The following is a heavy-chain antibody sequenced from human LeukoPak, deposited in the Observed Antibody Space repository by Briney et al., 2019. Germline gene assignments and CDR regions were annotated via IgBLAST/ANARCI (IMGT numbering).Heavy chain of an antibody. Sequence: GGSLRLSCAASGFTFSNYAMSWVSQAPGKGLEWVSAISGSGGSTYYADSVKGRFTISRDNSKSTLYLQMNSLRAEDTAVYYCAKDLSGGSATFDYWGQGTLVTVSS. CDR1: GFTFSNYA. CDR2: ISGSGGST. V-gene: IGHV3-23*01. J-gene: IGHJ4*02. D-gene: IGHD3-10*01. CDR3: AKDLSGGSATFDY.